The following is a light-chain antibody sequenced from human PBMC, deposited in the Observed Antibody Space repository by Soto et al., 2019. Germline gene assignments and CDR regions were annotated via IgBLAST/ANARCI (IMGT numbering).Light chain of an antibody. CDR1: QSISSSY. CDR3: QQYDSSPRT. Sequence: EIVLTQSPGTLSLSLVERATLSCRASQSISSSYLAWYQQKPGQAPRLLIYGPSSRATGIPDRFSGSGSGTEFTLTINRLEPEDFAVYYCQQYDSSPRTFGQGTKVDIK. V-gene: IGKV3-20*01. J-gene: IGKJ1*01. CDR2: GPS.